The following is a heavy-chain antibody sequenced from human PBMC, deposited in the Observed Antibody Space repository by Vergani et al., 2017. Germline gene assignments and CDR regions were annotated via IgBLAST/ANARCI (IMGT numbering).Heavy chain of an antibody. J-gene: IGHJ6*02. V-gene: IGHV3-15*07. Sequence: EVQLVESGGGIVKPGGSLRLSCVASGFSFRNAWMNWVRRTPGKGLEWVGRIKSTFDRGTTDYAAAVKGRFTISRDDSKNTRFLQMNGLKTEYIGVYYCTTDPRYCGDGACYWLRDHHYYGMDVWGQGTTVTVAS. CDR1: GFSFRNAW. D-gene: IGHD2-21*01. CDR3: TTDPRYCGDGACYWLRDHHYYGMDV. CDR2: IKSTFDRGTT.